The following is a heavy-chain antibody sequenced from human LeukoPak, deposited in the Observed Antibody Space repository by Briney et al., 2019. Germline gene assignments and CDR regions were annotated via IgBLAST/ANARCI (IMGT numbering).Heavy chain of an antibody. V-gene: IGHV4-31*03. CDR2: IHYSGST. CDR1: GSSIGSGGYY. CDR3: ARGEDTSKARY. D-gene: IGHD5-18*01. J-gene: IGHJ4*02. Sequence: SETLSLTCTVSGSSIGSGGYYWSWIRQHPGKGLEWIGHIHYSGSTHYNPSLKSRATISVDTSKRQFSLKVRSVTAADTAVYYCARGEDTSKARYWGQGTLVTVST.